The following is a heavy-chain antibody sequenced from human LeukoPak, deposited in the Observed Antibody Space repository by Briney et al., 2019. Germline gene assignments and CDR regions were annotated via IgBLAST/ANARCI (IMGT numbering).Heavy chain of an antibody. CDR2: IYYSGST. J-gene: IGHJ4*02. V-gene: IGHV4-59*08. CDR3: ARNMHYDSSGYRTYYFDY. Sequence: SETLSLTCTVSGGSISSYYWSWIRQPPGKGLEWIGYIYYSGSTNYNPSLKSRVTISVDTSKNQFSLKLSSVTAADTAVYYCARNMHYDSSGYRTYYFDYWGQGTLVTVSS. D-gene: IGHD3-22*01. CDR1: GGSISSYY.